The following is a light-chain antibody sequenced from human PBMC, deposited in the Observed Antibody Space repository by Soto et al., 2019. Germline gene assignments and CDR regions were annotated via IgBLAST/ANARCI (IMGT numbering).Light chain of an antibody. J-gene: IGLJ1*01. Sequence: QSVLTQPPSVTAAPGLEVTISCSGSSSNIGGNSVSWYQQLPGTAPKLLIYDDNKRPSGIPDRFSGSKSGTSATLGITGFQTGDEADYYCGSWDSSLSAYVFGTGTKVTVL. V-gene: IGLV1-51*01. CDR1: SSNIGGNS. CDR3: GSWDSSLSAYV. CDR2: DDN.